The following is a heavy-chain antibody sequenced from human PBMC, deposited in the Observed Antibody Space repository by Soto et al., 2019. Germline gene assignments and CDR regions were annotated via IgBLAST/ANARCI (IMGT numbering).Heavy chain of an antibody. CDR1: GFTVSSNY. Sequence: EVQLVETGGGLIQPGGSLRLSCAASGFTVSSNYMSWVRQAPGKGLEWVSVIYSGGSTYYADSVKGRFTISRDNSKNTLYLQMKSLRAEDTAVYYCARLSGSYPNDAFDIWGQGTMVTVSS. CDR2: IYSGGST. D-gene: IGHD1-26*01. V-gene: IGHV3-53*02. CDR3: ARLSGSYPNDAFDI. J-gene: IGHJ3*02.